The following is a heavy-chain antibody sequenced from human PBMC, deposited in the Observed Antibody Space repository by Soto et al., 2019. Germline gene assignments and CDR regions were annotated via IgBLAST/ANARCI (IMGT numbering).Heavy chain of an antibody. CDR3: ARGKRQYYQTFDY. CDR2: ISSSGTTR. D-gene: IGHD3-10*01. J-gene: IGHJ4*02. CDR1: AFTFSAYY. V-gene: IGHV3-11*01. Sequence: PGGSLRLSCAASAFTFSAYYMTWIRQAPGKGLEGISYISSSGTTRDYADSVKGRFTISRDNTKKSLYLQMNSLRVDDTAVYYCARGKRQYYQTFDYWGQGTLVTVSS.